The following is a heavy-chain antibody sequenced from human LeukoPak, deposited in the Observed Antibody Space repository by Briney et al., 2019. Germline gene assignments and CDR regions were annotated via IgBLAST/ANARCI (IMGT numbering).Heavy chain of an antibody. V-gene: IGHV4-38-2*02. CDR3: ARLGSSDSDYYYYMDV. J-gene: IGHJ6*03. CDR1: GYSISSGYY. CDR2: IYHSGST. Sequence: SETLSLTCTVSGYSISSGYYWGWIRQPPGKGLEWIGSIYHSGSTYYNPSLKSRVTISVDTSKNQFSLKLSSVTAADTAVYYCARLGSSDSDYYYYMDVWGKGTTVTISS. D-gene: IGHD6-25*01.